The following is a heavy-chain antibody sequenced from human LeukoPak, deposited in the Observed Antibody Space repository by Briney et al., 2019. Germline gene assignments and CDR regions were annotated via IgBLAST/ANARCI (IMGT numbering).Heavy chain of an antibody. CDR3: ARVVYCSGGSCYSNMDV. CDR1: GFTFSSYW. J-gene: IGHJ6*03. Sequence: GGSLRLPCAASGFTFSSYWMSWVRQAPGKGLEWVANIKQDGTETYYVDSVRGRFTISRDNAKNSLYLQMNSLRAEDTAVYYCARVVYCSGGSCYSNMDVWGKGTTVTISS. V-gene: IGHV3-7*01. D-gene: IGHD2-15*01. CDR2: IKQDGTET.